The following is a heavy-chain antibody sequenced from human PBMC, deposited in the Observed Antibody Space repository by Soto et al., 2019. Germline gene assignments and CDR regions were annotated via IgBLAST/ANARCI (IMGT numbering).Heavy chain of an antibody. J-gene: IGHJ6*03. D-gene: IGHD1-26*01. CDR2: INHSGST. CDR3: VRPGRSYYYYYMGV. Sequence: SETLSLTCAVYGGSFSGYYWSWIRQPPGKGLEWIGEINHSGSTNYNPSLKSRVTISVDTSKNQFSLKLSSVTAADTAVCYCVRPGRSYYYYYMGVWGKGTTVTVSS. V-gene: IGHV4-34*01. CDR1: GGSFSGYY.